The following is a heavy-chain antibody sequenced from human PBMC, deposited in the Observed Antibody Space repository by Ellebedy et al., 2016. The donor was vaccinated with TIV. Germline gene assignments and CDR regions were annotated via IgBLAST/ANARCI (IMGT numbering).Heavy chain of an antibody. D-gene: IGHD5-24*01. CDR1: GFTFDYYA. CDR3: AKDIMGMAAISTLNFDY. J-gene: IGHJ4*02. V-gene: IGHV3-9*01. Sequence: SLKISCAASGFTFDYYAMHWVRQAPGKGLEWVSGLGWNSVSIAYAVSVQGRFTISRDNAKNSLYLQMNSLRAEDTALYYCAKDIMGMAAISTLNFDYWGQGTLVTVSS. CDR2: LGWNSVSI.